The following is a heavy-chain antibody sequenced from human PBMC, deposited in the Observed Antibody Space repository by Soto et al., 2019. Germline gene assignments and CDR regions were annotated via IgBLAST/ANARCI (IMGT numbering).Heavy chain of an antibody. D-gene: IGHD3-9*01. J-gene: IGHJ4*02. CDR1: GFTFNTYT. Sequence: HPGGSLRLSCAASGFTFNTYTMSWVRQAPGKGLEWVSAISGSGGSTYYAYSVKGRFTISRDNAKSTLYLQMNSLRAEDTAVYYCAKELPPSIDPGFDYWGQGTLVTVSS. CDR3: AKELPPSIDPGFDY. V-gene: IGHV3-23*01. CDR2: ISGSGGST.